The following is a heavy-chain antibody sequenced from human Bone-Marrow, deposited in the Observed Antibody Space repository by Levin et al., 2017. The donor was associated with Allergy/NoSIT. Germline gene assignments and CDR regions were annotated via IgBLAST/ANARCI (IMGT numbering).Heavy chain of an antibody. Sequence: KSGGSLRLSCEGFGFTFSSFSMNWVRQAPGKGLEWVASISGGSAHIFYADSVKGRFTISRDNAKNSLYVQMNNLRAEDTAVYYCARNDDIDQGIDYWGRGTLVTVSS. CDR2: ISGGSAHI. CDR3: ARNDDIDQGIDY. J-gene: IGHJ4*02. CDR1: GFTFSSFS. D-gene: IGHD3-9*01. V-gene: IGHV3-21*06.